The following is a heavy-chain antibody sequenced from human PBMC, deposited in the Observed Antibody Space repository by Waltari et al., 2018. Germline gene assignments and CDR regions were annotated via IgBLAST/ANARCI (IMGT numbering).Heavy chain of an antibody. J-gene: IGHJ4*02. V-gene: IGHV3-30-3*01. CDR1: GFTFSSYA. CDR3: ARDLNYYDSSGYIDY. D-gene: IGHD3-22*01. CDR2: ISYDGSNK. Sequence: QVQLVESGGGVVQPGRSLRLSCAASGFTFSSYAMHWVRQAPGKGLEWVAVISYDGSNKYYADSVKGRFTISRDNSKNTLYLQMNSLRSEDTAVYYCARDLNYYDSSGYIDYWGQGTLVTVSS.